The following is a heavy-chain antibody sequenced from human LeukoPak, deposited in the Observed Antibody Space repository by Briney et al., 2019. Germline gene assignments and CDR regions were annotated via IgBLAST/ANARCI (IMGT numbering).Heavy chain of an antibody. D-gene: IGHD6-19*01. V-gene: IGHV3-30*02. CDR1: GFTSSSYG. Sequence: GGSLRLSCAASGFTSSSYGMHWVRQAPGKGLEWVAFIRYDGSNKYYADSVKGRFTISRDNSKNTLYLQMNSLRAEDTAVYYCARDIKGGGWTYDYWGQGTLVTVSS. J-gene: IGHJ4*02. CDR2: IRYDGSNK. CDR3: ARDIKGGGWTYDY.